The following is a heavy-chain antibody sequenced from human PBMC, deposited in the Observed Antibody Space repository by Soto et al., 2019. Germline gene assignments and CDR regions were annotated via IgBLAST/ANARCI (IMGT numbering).Heavy chain of an antibody. J-gene: IGHJ6*02. D-gene: IGHD4-4*01. CDR1: GGSFSGYY. Sequence: NPSETLSLTCAVYGGSFSGYYWSWIRQPPGKGLEWIGEINHSGSTNYNPSLKSRVTISVDTSKNQFSLKLSSVTAADTAVYYCARGRLTVTTANPYYYYYGMDVWGQGTTVTVSS. CDR3: ARGRLTVTTANPYYYYYGMDV. CDR2: INHSGST. V-gene: IGHV4-34*01.